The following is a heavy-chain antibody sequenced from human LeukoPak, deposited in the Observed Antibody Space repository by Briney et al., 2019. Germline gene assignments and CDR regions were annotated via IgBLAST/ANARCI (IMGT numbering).Heavy chain of an antibody. CDR3: ARGRSTGYPYYFES. CDR2: MNPNSGST. J-gene: IGHJ4*02. Sequence: ASVTPSCKASGYTFTSYDINWVRQATGRGLEWMGWMNPNSGSTGYAQKFQGRVTITRNTSISTAYMELSGLRSEDTAVYYCARGRSTGYPYYFESWGQGTLVTVSS. V-gene: IGHV1-8*03. CDR1: GYTFTSYD. D-gene: IGHD5-12*01.